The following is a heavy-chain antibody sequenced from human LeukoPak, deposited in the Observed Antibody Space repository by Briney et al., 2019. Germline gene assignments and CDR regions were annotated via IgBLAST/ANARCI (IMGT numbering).Heavy chain of an antibody. D-gene: IGHD2-2*01. CDR3: AGRLTQYDCFDP. CDR1: GDSVSINSVT. V-gene: IGHV6-1*01. Sequence: SQTLSLTCAFSGDSVSINSVTWNWIRQSPSRGLEWLGRTYYRSTWYNDYAVSVRGRITVNPNTSKNQFSLHLNAVTPEDTAVYYCAGRLTQYDCFDPWGQGILVTVSS. J-gene: IGHJ5*02. CDR2: TYYRSTWYN.